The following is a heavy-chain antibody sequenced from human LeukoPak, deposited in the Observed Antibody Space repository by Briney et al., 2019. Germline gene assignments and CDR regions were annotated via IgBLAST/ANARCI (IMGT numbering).Heavy chain of an antibody. J-gene: IGHJ4*02. CDR1: GGSISSYY. V-gene: IGHV4-59*01. D-gene: IGHD3-16*01. CDR2: IYYSGST. CDR3: ARDYDSSLDY. Sequence: PSETLSLTCTVSGGSISSYYWSWIRQPPGKGLEWIGYIYYSGSTNYNPSLKSRVTISVDTSKNQFSLKLSSVTAADTAVYYCARDYDSSLDYWGQRTLVTVSS.